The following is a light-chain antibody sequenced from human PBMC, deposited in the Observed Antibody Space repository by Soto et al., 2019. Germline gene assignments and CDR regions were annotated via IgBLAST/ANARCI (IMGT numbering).Light chain of an antibody. Sequence: QSALTQPRSVSGSPGQSVAISCTGSSSDVGGYNYVSWYQQHPGKATKVMIYDVRKRPSGVPDRFSGSKSGDTASLTITGFQAEDEADYYCCSYAGGPYVFGTGTKVTVL. CDR1: SSDVGGYNY. V-gene: IGLV2-11*01. CDR3: CSYAGGPYV. J-gene: IGLJ1*01. CDR2: DVR.